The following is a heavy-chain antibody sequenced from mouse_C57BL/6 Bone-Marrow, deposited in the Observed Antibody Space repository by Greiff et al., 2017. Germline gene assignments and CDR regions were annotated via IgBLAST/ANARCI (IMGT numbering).Heavy chain of an antibody. CDR3: ARRSGYIPYAMDY. CDR2: ISNLAYSI. J-gene: IGHJ4*01. V-gene: IGHV5-15*04. Sequence: DVKLVESGGGLVQPGGSLKLSCAASGFTFSDYGMAWVRQAPRKGPEWVAFISNLAYSIYYADTVTGRFTISRENAKNTLYLEMSSLRSEDTAMYYCARRSGYIPYAMDYWGQGTSVTVSS. D-gene: IGHD3-2*02. CDR1: GFTFSDYG.